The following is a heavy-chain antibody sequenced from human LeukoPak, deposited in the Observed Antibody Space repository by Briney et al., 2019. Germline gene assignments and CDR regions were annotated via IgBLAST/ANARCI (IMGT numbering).Heavy chain of an antibody. CDR3: ARAEKQQLVHWFDP. V-gene: IGHV1-69*04. CDR1: GGTFSSYA. D-gene: IGHD6-13*01. Sequence: SVKVSYKASGGTFSSYAISWVRQAPGQGLEWMGRIIPILGIANYAQKFQGRVTITADKSTSTAYMELSSVTAADTAVYYCARAEKQQLVHWFDPWGQGTLVTVSS. CDR2: IIPILGIA. J-gene: IGHJ5*02.